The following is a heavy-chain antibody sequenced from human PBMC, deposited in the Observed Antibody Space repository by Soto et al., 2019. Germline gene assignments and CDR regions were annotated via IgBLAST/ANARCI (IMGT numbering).Heavy chain of an antibody. CDR2: IIPIFGTA. CDR3: ARVVAPVGAPGDIDY. V-gene: IGHV1-69*06. Sequence: QVQLVQSGAEVKKPGSSVKVSCKASGGTFSSYAISWVRQAPGQGLEWMGAIIPIFGTASYAQKFKGRVTITADKSTSTEYMELCSLRSEDTAVYYCARVVAPVGAPGDIDYWSQGTMDTVSS. J-gene: IGHJ4*02. D-gene: IGHD1-26*01. CDR1: GGTFSSYA.